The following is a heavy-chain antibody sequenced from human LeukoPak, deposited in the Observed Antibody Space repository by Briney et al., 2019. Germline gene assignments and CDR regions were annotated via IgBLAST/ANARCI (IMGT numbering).Heavy chain of an antibody. D-gene: IGHD3-10*01. CDR1: GGSISSYY. CDR2: IYYSGST. J-gene: IGHJ5*02. Sequence: SETLSLTCTVSGGSISSYYWSWIRQPPGKGLEWIGYIYYSGSTNYNPSLKSRVTMSVDTSKNQFSLKLSSVTAADTAVYSCARGSVRGEFDPWGQGTLVTVSS. CDR3: ARGSVRGEFDP. V-gene: IGHV4-59*01.